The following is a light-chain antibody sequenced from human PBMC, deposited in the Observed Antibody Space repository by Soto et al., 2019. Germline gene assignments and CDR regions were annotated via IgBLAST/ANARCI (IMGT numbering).Light chain of an antibody. CDR1: QSISSW. CDR3: QQREHWPPIT. CDR2: GAS. J-gene: IGKJ5*01. Sequence: DIQMTQSPSTLSASVGDRVTITCRASQSISSWLAWYQQKPGNAPKLPIYGASTRATGIPARFSGSGSGTQFTLTISSLEPEDFAVYYCQQREHWPPITFGQGTRLEIK. V-gene: IGKV1-5*01.